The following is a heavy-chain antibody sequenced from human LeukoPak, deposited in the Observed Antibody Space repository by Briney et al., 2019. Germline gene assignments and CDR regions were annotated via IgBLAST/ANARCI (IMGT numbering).Heavy chain of an antibody. D-gene: IGHD3-3*01. Sequence: GGSLRLSCAASGFPFSVSWMHWFRQAPGKGLMWVSRITTDETTTYADSVRGRFSTSRDNAKNTVYLQMNSLRVEDTAVYYCAKDWFATTDYWGQGILVTVSS. CDR2: ITTDETT. J-gene: IGHJ4*02. CDR1: GFPFSVSW. CDR3: AKDWFATTDY. V-gene: IGHV3-74*01.